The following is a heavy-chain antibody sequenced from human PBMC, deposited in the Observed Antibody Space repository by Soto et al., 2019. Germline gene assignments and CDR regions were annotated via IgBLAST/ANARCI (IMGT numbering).Heavy chain of an antibody. J-gene: IGHJ6*03. CDR2: IYYSGST. Sequence: SETLSLTCTVSGGSISSSSYYWGWIRQPPGKGLEWIGSIYYSGSTNYNPSLKSRVTISVDTSKNQFSLKLSSVTAADTAVYYCARHQYGLYYYYMDVWGKGTTVTVSS. CDR3: ARHQYGLYYYYMDV. D-gene: IGHD3-10*01. V-gene: IGHV4-39*01. CDR1: GGSISSSSYY.